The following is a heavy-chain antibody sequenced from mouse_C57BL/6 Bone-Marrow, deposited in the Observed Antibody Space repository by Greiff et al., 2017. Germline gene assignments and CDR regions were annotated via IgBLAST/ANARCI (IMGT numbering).Heavy chain of an antibody. CDR2: ISSGGDYI. J-gene: IGHJ1*03. V-gene: IGHV5-9-1*02. CDR1: GFTFSSYA. D-gene: IGHD2-12*01. CDR3: TRETTGGYFDV. Sequence: EVMLVESGEGLVKPGGSLKLSCAASGFTFSSYAMSWVRQTPEKRLEWVAYISSGGDYIYYADTVKGRFTISRDNARNTLYQQMSSLKSEDTAMYYCTRETTGGYFDVWGTGTTVTVSS.